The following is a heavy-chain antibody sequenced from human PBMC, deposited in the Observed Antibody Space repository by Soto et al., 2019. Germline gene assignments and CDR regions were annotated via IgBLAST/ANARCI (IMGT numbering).Heavy chain of an antibody. D-gene: IGHD3-22*01. V-gene: IGHV3-66*01. CDR3: ARNGDSSDYRGWFDP. J-gene: IGHJ5*02. CDR2: IYSGGTT. CDR1: GFNVSSNY. Sequence: GGSLRLSCAASGFNVSSNYMSWVRQAPGKGLEWVSVIYSGGTTYYADSVKGRFTISRDNSKNTLYLQMNSLRAEDTAVYYCARNGDSSDYRGWFDPWGQGTLVTVS.